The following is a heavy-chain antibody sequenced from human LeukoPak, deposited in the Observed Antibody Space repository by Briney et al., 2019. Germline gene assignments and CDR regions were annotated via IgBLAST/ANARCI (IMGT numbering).Heavy chain of an antibody. V-gene: IGHV4-39*07. D-gene: IGHD4-17*01. Sequence: SETLSLTCTVSGGSISSGGYYWSWIRQPPGKGLEWIGEINHSGSTNYNPSLKSRVTISVDTSKNQFSLKLSSVTAADTAVYYCASRPHRTPRYGDYAKPGSYYYYYGMDVWGQGTTVTVSS. CDR2: INHSGST. CDR3: ASRPHRTPRYGDYAKPGSYYYYYGMDV. J-gene: IGHJ6*02. CDR1: GGSISSGGYY.